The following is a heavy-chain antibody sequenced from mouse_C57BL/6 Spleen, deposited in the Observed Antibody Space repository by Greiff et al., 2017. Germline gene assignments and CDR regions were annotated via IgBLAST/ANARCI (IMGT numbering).Heavy chain of an antibody. CDR2: IYPSDSET. V-gene: IGHV1-61*01. J-gene: IGHJ2*01. CDR1: GYTFTSYW. CDR3: ARRYGNWDFDY. D-gene: IGHD2-1*01. Sequence: QVQLQQPGAELVRPGSSVKLSCKASGYTFTSYWMDWVKQRPGQGLEWIGNIYPSDSETHYNQKFKDKATLTVDKSSSTAYMQLSSLTSEDSAVYYCARRYGNWDFDYWGQGTTLTVSS.